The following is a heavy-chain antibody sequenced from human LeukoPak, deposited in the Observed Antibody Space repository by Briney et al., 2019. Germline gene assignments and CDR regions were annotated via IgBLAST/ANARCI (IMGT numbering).Heavy chain of an antibody. V-gene: IGHV3-30-3*01. J-gene: IGHJ6*02. CDR3: ARDLTVTDYYYYGMDV. CDR2: TSYDGSNK. Sequence: GGSLRLSCAASGFTFSSYAMHWVRQAPGKGLEWVAVTSYDGSNKYYADSVKGRFTISRDNSKNTLYLQMNSLRTEDTAVYYCARDLTVTDYYYYGMDVWGQGTTVTVSS. CDR1: GFTFSSYA. D-gene: IGHD4-11*01.